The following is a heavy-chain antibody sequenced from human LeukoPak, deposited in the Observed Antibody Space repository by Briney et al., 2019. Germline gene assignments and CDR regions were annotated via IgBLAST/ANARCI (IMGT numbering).Heavy chain of an antibody. V-gene: IGHV1-8*01. Sequence: ASVKVSCKSSGYTFTSYDINWVRQATGQGLEWMGWLNPNSGNTGYAQKFQGRVTMTRNTSISTAYMELRSLRSEDTAVYYCARGSLTRVVTPYYFDYWGQGTLVTVSS. CDR1: GYTFTSYD. CDR2: LNPNSGNT. D-gene: IGHD4-23*01. CDR3: ARGSLTRVVTPYYFDY. J-gene: IGHJ4*02.